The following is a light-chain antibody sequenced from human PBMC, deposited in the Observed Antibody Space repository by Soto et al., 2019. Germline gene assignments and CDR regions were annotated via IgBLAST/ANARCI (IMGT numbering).Light chain of an antibody. CDR2: GAS. CDR3: QQYNNWPPGT. Sequence: EIVMTQYPATMSVSPGERATLSCRASQSVSSNLAWYQQKPGQAPRLLIYGASTRATGIPARFSGSGSGTDFTHTISSLQSEDFAVYYCQQYNNWPPGTFGQGTKVEIK. J-gene: IGKJ1*01. CDR1: QSVSSN. V-gene: IGKV3-15*01.